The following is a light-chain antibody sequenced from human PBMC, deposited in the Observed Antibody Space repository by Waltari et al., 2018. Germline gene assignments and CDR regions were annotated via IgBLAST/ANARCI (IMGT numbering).Light chain of an antibody. CDR2: EVD. CDR1: SSYVGSYNL. J-gene: IGLJ2*01. Sequence: QSALTQPAPVPWSPGQSITISCTGSSSYVGSYNLVSCYQQHPAKAPKLIIYEVDKRPSGVSDRFSGSKSGNTASLTVSGLQAEDEADYYCCSYAGSGNLGVIFGGGTKLTVL. V-gene: IGLV2-23*02. CDR3: CSYAGSGNLGVI.